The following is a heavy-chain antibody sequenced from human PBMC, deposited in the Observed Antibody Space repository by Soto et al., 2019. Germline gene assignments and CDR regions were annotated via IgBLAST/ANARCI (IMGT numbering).Heavy chain of an antibody. V-gene: IGHV3-33*01. Sequence: PGGFLRLSCAASGFTFSSYGMHWVRQAPGKGLEWVAVIWYDGSNKYYADSVKGRFTISRDNSKNTLYLQMNSLRAEDTAVYYCARDDTDTAMVIDYWGQGTLVTVSS. J-gene: IGHJ4*02. D-gene: IGHD5-18*01. CDR3: ARDDTDTAMVIDY. CDR1: GFTFSSYG. CDR2: IWYDGSNK.